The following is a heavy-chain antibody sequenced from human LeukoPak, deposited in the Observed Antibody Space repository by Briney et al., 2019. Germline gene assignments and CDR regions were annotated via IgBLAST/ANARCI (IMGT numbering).Heavy chain of an antibody. Sequence: GGSLRLSCAASGFTFSSYSMNWVRQAPGKGLEWVSSISSSSSYIYSADSVKGRFTISRDNSKNTLYLQMNSLRAEDTAVYYCARRAGAYSHPYDYWGQGTLVTVSS. CDR2: ISSSSSYI. J-gene: IGHJ4*02. CDR1: GFTFSSYS. V-gene: IGHV3-21*04. D-gene: IGHD4/OR15-4a*01. CDR3: ARRAGAYSHPYDY.